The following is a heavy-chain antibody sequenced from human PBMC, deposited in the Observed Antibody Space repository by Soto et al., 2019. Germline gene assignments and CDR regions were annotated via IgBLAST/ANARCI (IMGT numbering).Heavy chain of an antibody. CDR1: GGTFSSYT. CDR3: ARAGLYFDWSPFDY. CDR2: IIPILGIA. D-gene: IGHD3-9*01. V-gene: IGHV1-69*02. Sequence: EASVKVSCKASGGTFSSYTISWVRQAPGQGLEWMGRIIPILGIANYAQKFQGRVTITADKSTSTAYMELSSLRSEDTAVYYCARAGLYFDWSPFDYWGQGTLVTVSS. J-gene: IGHJ4*02.